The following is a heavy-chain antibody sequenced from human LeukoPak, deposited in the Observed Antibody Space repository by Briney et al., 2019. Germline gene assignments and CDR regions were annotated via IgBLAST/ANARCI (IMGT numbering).Heavy chain of an antibody. CDR2: IRSKTDGGTI. D-gene: IGHD3/OR15-3a*01. V-gene: IGHV3-15*01. J-gene: IGHJ4*02. CDR3: TTWTDLYDY. CDR1: GFTFSNYA. Sequence: KPGGSLRLSCAASGFTFSNYAMGWVRQTPGKGLEWVGRIRSKTDGGTIDYAAPVKGRFVISRDDSRDTLYLQMNSLRIEDTAMYYCTTWTDLYDYWGQGILVTVSP.